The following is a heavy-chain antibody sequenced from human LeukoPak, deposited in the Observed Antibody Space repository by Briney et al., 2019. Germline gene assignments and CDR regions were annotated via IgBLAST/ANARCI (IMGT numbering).Heavy chain of an antibody. D-gene: IGHD2-2*01. Sequence: GGSLRLSCAASGFTFSSYAMSWVRQAPGKGLEWVSAISGSGDSTYYADSVKGRFTISRDNSKNTLYLQMNSLRAEDTAVYYCAKMRTDIVVVPAVKDYYYYYMDVWGKGTTVTVSS. CDR3: AKMRTDIVVVPAVKDYYYYYMDV. CDR1: GFTFSSYA. CDR2: ISGSGDST. V-gene: IGHV3-23*01. J-gene: IGHJ6*03.